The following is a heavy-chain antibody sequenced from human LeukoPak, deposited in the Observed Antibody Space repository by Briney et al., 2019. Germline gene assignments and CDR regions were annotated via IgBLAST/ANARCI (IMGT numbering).Heavy chain of an antibody. Sequence: GGSLRLSCAVSGFTFSSYAMSWVRQAPGKGLEWVSAISGSGGSTYYADSVKGRFTISRDNSKNTLYLQMNSLRAEDTAIYYCAWTSYYDLSTAIPFGAFDVWGQGTMVTVSS. J-gene: IGHJ3*01. CDR1: GFTFSSYA. CDR3: AWTSYYDLSTAIPFGAFDV. CDR2: ISGSGGST. V-gene: IGHV3-23*01. D-gene: IGHD3-9*01.